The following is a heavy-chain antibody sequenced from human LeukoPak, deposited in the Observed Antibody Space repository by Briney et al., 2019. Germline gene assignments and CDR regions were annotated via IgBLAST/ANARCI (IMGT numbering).Heavy chain of an antibody. CDR1: GFTFSSYG. J-gene: IGHJ4*02. V-gene: IGHV3-30*18. D-gene: IGHD5-24*01. CDR3: AKGRDGYNADFDY. CDR2: ISYDGSNK. Sequence: GGSLRLSCAASGFTFSSYGMHWVRQAPGKGLEWVAVISYDGSNKYYADSVKGRFTISRDNSKNTLYLQMNSLRAEDTAVYYCAKGRDGYNADFDYWGQGTLVTVSS.